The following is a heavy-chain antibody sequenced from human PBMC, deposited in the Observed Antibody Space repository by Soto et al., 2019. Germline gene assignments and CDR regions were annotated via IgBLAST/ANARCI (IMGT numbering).Heavy chain of an antibody. V-gene: IGHV4-38-2*01. CDR3: ARVLHDGSGSFFDF. CDR2: VYHTGSS. Sequence: PSETLSLTCGVSAYSITSDHYWGWVRQSPGKGLERIGCVYHTGSSYNNPSLKGRLTISVDTSKNQFILELSSVTAADTAVYFCARVLHDGSGSFFDFWGPGTLVTVSS. J-gene: IGHJ4*02. D-gene: IGHD3-22*01. CDR1: AYSITSDHY.